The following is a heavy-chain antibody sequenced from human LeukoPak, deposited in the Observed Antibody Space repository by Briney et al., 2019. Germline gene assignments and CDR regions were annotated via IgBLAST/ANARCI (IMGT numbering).Heavy chain of an antibody. CDR2: ISYDGSNK. D-gene: IGHD6-19*01. J-gene: IGHJ6*02. Sequence: GGSLRLSCAASGFTFSSYAMHWVRQAPGKGLEWVAVISYDGSNKYYADSVKGRFTISRDNSKNTLYPQMNSLRAEDTAVYYCAREAGTGDYYYGMDVWGQGTTVTVSS. CDR1: GFTFSSYA. V-gene: IGHV3-30-3*01. CDR3: AREAGTGDYYYGMDV.